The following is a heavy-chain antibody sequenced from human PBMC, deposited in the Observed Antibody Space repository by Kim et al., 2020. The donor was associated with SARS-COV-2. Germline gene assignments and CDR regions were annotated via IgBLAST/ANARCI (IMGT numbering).Heavy chain of an antibody. J-gene: IGHJ6*02. Sequence: SETLSLTCAVYGGSFSVYNWSWIRQHPGKGLEWIGEINHSGSTSHSPSLKSRLTISVDASKSQFSLRLKSVTAADTAVYYCARGRAGVVPAPVLGLGPYYDYYAMDVWGQGTAVAVSS. V-gene: IGHV4-34*01. CDR1: GGSFSVYN. D-gene: IGHD3-3*01. CDR2: INHSGST. CDR3: ARGRAGVVPAPVLGLGPYYDYYAMDV.